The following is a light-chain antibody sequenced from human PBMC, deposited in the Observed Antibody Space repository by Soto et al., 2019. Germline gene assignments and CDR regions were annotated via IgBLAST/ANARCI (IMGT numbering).Light chain of an antibody. J-gene: IGKJ3*01. Sequence: EIVLTQSPGTLSLSPGEGATLSCMASQSVSGNYLAWYQQIPGQAPRLLIYGASSRATGIPDRFSGSGSGTDFTLTISRLEPEDFAFYYCQQYDTYLTFGPGTKVDI. CDR3: QQYDTYLT. CDR1: QSVSGNY. V-gene: IGKV3-20*01. CDR2: GAS.